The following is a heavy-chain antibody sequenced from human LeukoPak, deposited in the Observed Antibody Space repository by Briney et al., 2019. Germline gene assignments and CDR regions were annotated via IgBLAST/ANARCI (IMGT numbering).Heavy chain of an antibody. Sequence: GGSLRLSCAASGFTFSSYGMHWVRQAPGKGLEWVAVIWYDGSNKYYADSVKGRFTISRDNSKNTLYLQMNSLRAEDTAVYYFARDPRGTGSFDYGGQETLVTVPS. CDR2: IWYDGSNK. V-gene: IGHV3-33*01. CDR3: ARDPRGTGSFDY. CDR1: GFTFSSYG. J-gene: IGHJ4*02. D-gene: IGHD3-16*01.